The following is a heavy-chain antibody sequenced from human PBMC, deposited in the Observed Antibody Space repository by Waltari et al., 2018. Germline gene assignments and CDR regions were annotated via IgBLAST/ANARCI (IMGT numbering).Heavy chain of an antibody. CDR2: INPNSGGT. Sequence: QVQLVQSGAEVKKPGASVKVSCQASGSTLTGYYMPWVRQAPGQGLEWMGWINPNSGGTNYAQKFQGRVTMTRDTSISTAYMELSRLRSDDTAVYYCATGYDSSGYYRDYWGQGTLVTVSS. J-gene: IGHJ4*02. D-gene: IGHD3-22*01. CDR1: GSTLTGYY. V-gene: IGHV1-2*02. CDR3: ATGYDSSGYYRDY.